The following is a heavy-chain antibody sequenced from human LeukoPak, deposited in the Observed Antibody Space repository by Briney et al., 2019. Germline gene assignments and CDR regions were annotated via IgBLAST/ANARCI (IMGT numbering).Heavy chain of an antibody. CDR3: AKGTTVIRGGWFDP. Sequence: GGSLSLSCAASGFTFSNYAMSWVRQAPGKGLGWVSTISNSGGSTYCADSVKGRFTISRDNSKNTLYPQMNSLRAEDTAVYYCAKGTTVIRGGWFDPWGQGTLVTVSS. CDR1: GFTFSNYA. CDR2: ISNSGGST. J-gene: IGHJ5*02. D-gene: IGHD4-17*01. V-gene: IGHV3-23*01.